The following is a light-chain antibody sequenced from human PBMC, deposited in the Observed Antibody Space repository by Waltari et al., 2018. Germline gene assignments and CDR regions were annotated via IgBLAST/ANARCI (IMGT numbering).Light chain of an antibody. CDR3: SSYAGSNNLV. CDR2: EVS. Sequence: QSALTQPPSASGSPGQSVTISCTGTSSDVGGYNYASWYQQHPGKAPKLLIYEVSKRPSGVPDRFSGYKSGNTPSLTVSGLQAGDEADYYCSSYAGSNNLVFGGGTKLTVL. CDR1: SSDVGGYNY. J-gene: IGLJ2*01. V-gene: IGLV2-8*01.